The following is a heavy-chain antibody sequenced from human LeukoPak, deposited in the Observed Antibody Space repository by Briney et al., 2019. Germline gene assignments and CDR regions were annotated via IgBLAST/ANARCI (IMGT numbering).Heavy chain of an antibody. Sequence: GGALRLSCAASGFTFSDYGIHWVRQAPGKGGEGVAVIWYDGTNKYYGDSVKGRFTISRDNSKNTLYLQMNSLRAEDTAVYYCAKDRGSYSTTADSWGQGTLVTVSS. CDR3: AKDRGSYSTTADS. J-gene: IGHJ5*01. V-gene: IGHV3-33*06. CDR1: GFTFSDYG. CDR2: IWYDGTNK. D-gene: IGHD1-26*01.